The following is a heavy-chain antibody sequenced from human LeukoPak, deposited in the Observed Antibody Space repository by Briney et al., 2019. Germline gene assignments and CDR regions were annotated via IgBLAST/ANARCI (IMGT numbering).Heavy chain of an antibody. Sequence: ASVKVSCKASGYTFTSYYMHWVRQAPGQGLEWMGIINPSGGSTSYVQKFQGRVTMTRDTSTSTVYMELSSLRSEDTAVYYCARFVPYYYDSSGYYFDYWGQGTLVTVSS. D-gene: IGHD3-22*01. CDR1: GYTFTSYY. CDR3: ARFVPYYYDSSGYYFDY. CDR2: INPSGGST. V-gene: IGHV1-46*01. J-gene: IGHJ4*02.